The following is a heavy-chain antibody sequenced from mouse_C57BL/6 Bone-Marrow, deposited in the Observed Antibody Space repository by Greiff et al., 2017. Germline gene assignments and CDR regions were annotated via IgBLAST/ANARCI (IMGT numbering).Heavy chain of an antibody. Sequence: VQLQQPGAELVRPGTSVKLSCKASGYTFTSYWMHWVKQRPGQGLEWIGVIDPSDSYTNYNQKFKGKATLTVDTSASTAYMQLSSLTSEDSAVYDCARWLLPYAMDYWGQGTSGTVSS. J-gene: IGHJ4*01. CDR1: GYTFTSYW. V-gene: IGHV1-59*01. D-gene: IGHD2-3*01. CDR2: IDPSDSYT. CDR3: ARWLLPYAMDY.